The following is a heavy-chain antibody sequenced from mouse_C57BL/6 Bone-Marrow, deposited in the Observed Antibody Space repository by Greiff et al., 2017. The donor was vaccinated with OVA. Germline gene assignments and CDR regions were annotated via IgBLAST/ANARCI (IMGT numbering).Heavy chain of an antibody. Sequence: EVKLQESGGGLVKPGGSLKLSCAASGFTFSDYGMHWVRQAPEKGLEWVAYISSGSSTIYYADTVKGRFTISRDNAKNTLFLQMTSLRSEDTAMYYCARDYYGSSPYYAMDYWGQGTSVTVSS. J-gene: IGHJ4*01. D-gene: IGHD1-1*01. CDR3: ARDYYGSSPYYAMDY. V-gene: IGHV5-17*01. CDR1: GFTFSDYG. CDR2: ISSGSSTI.